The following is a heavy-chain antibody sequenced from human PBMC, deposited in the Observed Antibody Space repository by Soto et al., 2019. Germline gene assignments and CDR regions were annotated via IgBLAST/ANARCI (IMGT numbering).Heavy chain of an antibody. D-gene: IGHD6-19*01. J-gene: IGHJ4*02. CDR1: GYTFTDFY. CDR3: ATSRNSIAVAGATEYYFDY. CDR2: INPNSGGT. Sequence: VASVKVSCKTSGYTFTDFYMHWVRQAPGQGLEWMGWINPNSGGTKYAQNFQGWVTMTRDTSISTAYMELSRLRSDDTAVYYCATSRNSIAVAGATEYYFDYWGQGTLVTVSS. V-gene: IGHV1-2*04.